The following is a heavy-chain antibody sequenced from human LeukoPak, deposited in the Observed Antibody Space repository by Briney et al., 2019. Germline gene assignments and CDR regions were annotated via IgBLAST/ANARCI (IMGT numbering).Heavy chain of an antibody. CDR3: TRPLDV. CDR2: IRSKVNSYAT. J-gene: IGHJ6*02. Sequence: GGSLRLSCAASGFNFSGSAMHWVRQASGKGLEWVGRIRSKVNSYATTYDASVKGRFTISRDDSKNMAYLQMNSLKTEDTAVYYCTRPLDVWGQGTTVTVSS. V-gene: IGHV3-73*01. CDR1: GFNFSGSA.